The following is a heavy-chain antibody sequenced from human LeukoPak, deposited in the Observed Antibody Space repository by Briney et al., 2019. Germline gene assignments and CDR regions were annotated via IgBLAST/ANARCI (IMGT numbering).Heavy chain of an antibody. CDR2: ISSSSSYI. CDR3: ARFLPYCSSTSCNGMDV. CDR1: GFTFSSYS. V-gene: IGHV3-21*01. D-gene: IGHD2-2*01. Sequence: GGSLRLSCAASGFTFSSYSMNWVRQAPGKGLEWVSSISSSSSYIYYADSVKGRFTISRDNAKNSLYLQMNSLRAEDTAVYYCARFLPYCSSTSCNGMDVWGQGTTVTVSS. J-gene: IGHJ6*02.